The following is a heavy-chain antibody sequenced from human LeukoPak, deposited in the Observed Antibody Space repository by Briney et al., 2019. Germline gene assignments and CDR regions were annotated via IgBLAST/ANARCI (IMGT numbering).Heavy chain of an antibody. J-gene: IGHJ4*02. CDR3: ARYAHYGSNLFDY. CDR1: GLTFSSYW. Sequence: GGSLRLSCAASGLTFSSYWMSWVRQAPGKGLEWVASIKEDGSEKYYVDSVKGRFTISRDNAKNSLYLQMNSLRAEDTAVYYCARYAHYGSNLFDYWGQGTLVTVSS. V-gene: IGHV3-7*01. D-gene: IGHD4/OR15-4a*01. CDR2: IKEDGSEK.